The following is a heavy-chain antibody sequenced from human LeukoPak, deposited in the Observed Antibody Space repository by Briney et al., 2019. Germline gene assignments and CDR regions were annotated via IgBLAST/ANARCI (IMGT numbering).Heavy chain of an antibody. CDR2: ICGGVSRA. CDR1: GFTFSSYA. V-gene: IGHV3-23*01. Sequence: GGSLRLSCAASGFTFSSYAMTWVRQAPGKGLEWVSSICGGVSRAYYADSVKGRFTISRDDSKNTLYLQMNSLRADDMAVYYCARLEGASADWGRGTLVTISS. J-gene: IGHJ4*02. CDR3: ARLEGASAD. D-gene: IGHD1-26*01.